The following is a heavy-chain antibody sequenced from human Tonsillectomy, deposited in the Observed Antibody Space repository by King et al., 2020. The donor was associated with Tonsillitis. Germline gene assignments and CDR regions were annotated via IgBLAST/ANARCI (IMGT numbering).Heavy chain of an antibody. D-gene: IGHD6-13*01. CDR3: AKDRAQQLTLDC. J-gene: IGHJ4*02. CDR2: ISYDGSNK. CDR1: GFTFSSYG. V-gene: IGHV3-30*18. Sequence: QLVQSGGGVVQPGRSLRLSCAASGFTFSSYGMNWVRQAPGKGLEWVAVISYDGSNKYYADSVKGRFTISRDDSKNTLYLQMNSLRGEDTAIYYCAKDRAQQLTLDCWGQGTPVTVSS.